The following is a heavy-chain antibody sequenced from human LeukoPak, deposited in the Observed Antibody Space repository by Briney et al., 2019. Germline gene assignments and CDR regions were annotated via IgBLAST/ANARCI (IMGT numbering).Heavy chain of an antibody. CDR2: ISSRTGSTI. CDR3: ARDGTQTAGPFDP. Sequence: PGGSLRLSCAASGFSFSDSEMTWVRQAPGKGLECVSYISSRTGSTIYYPDSVKGRFTISRDNAKNSLYLQMNSLRAEDTAVYYCARDGTQTAGPFDPWGQGTLVTVSS. J-gene: IGHJ5*02. CDR1: GFSFSDSE. V-gene: IGHV3-48*03. D-gene: IGHD1/OR15-1a*01.